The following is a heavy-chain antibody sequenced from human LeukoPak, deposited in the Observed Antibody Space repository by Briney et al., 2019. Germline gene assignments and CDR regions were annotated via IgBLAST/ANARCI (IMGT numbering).Heavy chain of an antibody. D-gene: IGHD3-22*01. CDR3: ARVPMDSSGYYPNDAFDI. CDR2: ISAYTGNT. J-gene: IGHJ3*02. CDR1: GYTFTSYG. Sequence: GASVKVSCKASGYTFTSYGISWVRQAPGQGLEWMGWISAYTGNTNYAQNLQVRVTMTTDTSTSTAYMELRSLRSDDTAVHYCARVPMDSSGYYPNDAFDIWGQGTMVTVSS. V-gene: IGHV1-18*01.